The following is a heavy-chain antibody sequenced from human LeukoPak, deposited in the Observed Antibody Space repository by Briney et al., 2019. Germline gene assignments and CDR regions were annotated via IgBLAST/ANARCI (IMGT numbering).Heavy chain of an antibody. Sequence: GSLRLSCAASGFTVSSNYMSWVRQAPGKGLEWVSVIYSGGSTYYADSVKGRLTISRDNSKNTLYLQMNSLRAEDTAVYYCARDVESSSPLPLGYWGQGNLVTVSS. J-gene: IGHJ4*02. D-gene: IGHD6-6*01. V-gene: IGHV3-66*02. CDR2: IYSGGST. CDR1: GFTVSSNY. CDR3: ARDVESSSPLPLGY.